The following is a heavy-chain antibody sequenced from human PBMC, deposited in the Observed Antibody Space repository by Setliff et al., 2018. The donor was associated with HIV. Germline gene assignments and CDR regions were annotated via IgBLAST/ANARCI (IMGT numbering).Heavy chain of an antibody. CDR1: GGSIKSSSDY. CDR3: ARDTRIAATGTYYFDY. CDR2: IYYSGST. Sequence: PSETLSLTCTVSGGSIKSSSDYWGWIRQPPGKGLEWIGTIYYSGSTYHNPSLKSRVTISVDTSKNQFSLKLSSVTAADTAVYYCARDTRIAATGTYYFDYWGQGTLVTVSS. V-gene: IGHV4-39*07. J-gene: IGHJ4*02. D-gene: IGHD6-13*01.